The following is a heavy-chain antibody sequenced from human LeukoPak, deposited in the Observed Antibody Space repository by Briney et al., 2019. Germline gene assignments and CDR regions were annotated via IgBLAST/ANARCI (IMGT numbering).Heavy chain of an antibody. D-gene: IGHD3-22*01. CDR1: GFTFSGSA. V-gene: IGHV3-73*01. CDR2: IRSKANSYAT. J-gene: IGHJ6*03. Sequence: GGSLRLSCAASGFTFSGSAMHWVRQASGKGLEWVGRIRSKANSYATAYAASVKGRFTISRDDSKNTAYLQMNSLKTEDTAVYYCTRHYYDSSGPYRPYYYYYMDVWGKGTTVTISS. CDR3: TRHYYDSSGPYRPYYYYYMDV.